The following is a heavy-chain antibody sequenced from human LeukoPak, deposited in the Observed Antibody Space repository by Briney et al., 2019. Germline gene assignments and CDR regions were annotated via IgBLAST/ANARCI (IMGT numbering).Heavy chain of an antibody. V-gene: IGHV4-4*02. CDR3: ARIMGRGYCIATSCRGDWFDP. CDR2: IYHIGNT. D-gene: IGHD2-2*01. J-gene: IGHJ5*02. CDR1: GGPINSINW. Sequence: SETLSLTCAVSGGPINSINWWSWVRQPPGKGLEWFGEIYHIGNTNYNPSLKSRVTISVDKSKNQFSLKLSSVTAADTAVYYCARIMGRGYCIATSCRGDWFDPWGQGTLVTVSS.